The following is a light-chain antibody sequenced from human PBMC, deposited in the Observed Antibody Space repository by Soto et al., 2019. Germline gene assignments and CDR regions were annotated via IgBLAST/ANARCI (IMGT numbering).Light chain of an antibody. J-gene: IGLJ1*01. Sequence: QSVLAQPASVSGSPGQSITISCTGTSSDVGNYNYVSWYQQYPGRVPKLLIYMVSNRASGVSNRFSGSKSGNTASLTISGLQAEDEGDYYCTSFAPGRIYVFGSGTKVTVL. CDR2: MVS. CDR3: TSFAPGRIYV. V-gene: IGLV2-14*01. CDR1: SSDVGNYNY.